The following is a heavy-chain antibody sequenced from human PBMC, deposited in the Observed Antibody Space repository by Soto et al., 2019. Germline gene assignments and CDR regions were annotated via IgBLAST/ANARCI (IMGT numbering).Heavy chain of an antibody. Sequence: SETLSLTCAVYGGSFSGYYWSWIRQPPGKGLEWIGEINHSGSTNYNPSLKSRVTISVDTSKNQFSLKLSSVTAADTAVYYCARGPVPNVYWGQGTLVTVPS. D-gene: IGHD2-2*01. J-gene: IGHJ4*02. CDR3: ARGPVPNVY. CDR1: GGSFSGYY. CDR2: INHSGST. V-gene: IGHV4-34*01.